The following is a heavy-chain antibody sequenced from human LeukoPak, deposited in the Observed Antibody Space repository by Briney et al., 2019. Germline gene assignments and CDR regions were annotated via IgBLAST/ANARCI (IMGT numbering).Heavy chain of an antibody. V-gene: IGHV3-23*01. CDR3: AKDMNSWRDGSGLGDYFDY. Sequence: GGSLRLSCVASGFTFDTYAMSWVRQFPGKGLEWISTITGNGYPFVVDSVKGRFTISRDNLRNTLYLQLNSLRRDDTAVYYCAKDMNSWRDGSGLGDYFDYWGQGTLVTVS. CDR1: GFTFDTYA. D-gene: IGHD6-19*01. J-gene: IGHJ4*02. CDR2: ITGNGYP.